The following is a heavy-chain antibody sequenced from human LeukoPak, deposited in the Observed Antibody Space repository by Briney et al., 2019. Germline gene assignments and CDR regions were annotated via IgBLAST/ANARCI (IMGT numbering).Heavy chain of an antibody. J-gene: IGHJ3*02. Sequence: KPSQTLSLTCTVSGGSISSGGYYWSWIRQHPGKGLEWIGYIYYSGSAYYNPSLKSRVTISVDTSKNQFSLKLSSVTAADTAVYYCARDRFRDAFDIWGQGTMVTVSS. V-gene: IGHV4-31*03. CDR3: ARDRFRDAFDI. CDR2: IYYSGSA. CDR1: GGSISSGGYY.